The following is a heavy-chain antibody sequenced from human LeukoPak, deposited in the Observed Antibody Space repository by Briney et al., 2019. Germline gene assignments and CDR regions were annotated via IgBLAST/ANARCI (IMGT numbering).Heavy chain of an antibody. J-gene: IGHJ4*02. CDR3: AKDAYYYNSGTPHYFGY. CDR1: GFTLSSYG. V-gene: IGHV3-30*02. CDR2: IRYDGSNK. Sequence: GGSLRLSCAASGFTLSSYGMHWVRQAPGKGLEWVAFIRYDGSNKYYADSVKGRFTISRDNSKNTLYLQMNSLRAGDTAVYYCAKDAYYYNSGTPHYFGYWGQGTLVTVSS. D-gene: IGHD3-10*01.